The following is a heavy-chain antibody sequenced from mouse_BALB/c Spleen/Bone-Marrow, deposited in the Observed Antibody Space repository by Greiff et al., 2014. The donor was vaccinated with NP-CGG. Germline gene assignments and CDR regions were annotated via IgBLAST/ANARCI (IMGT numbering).Heavy chain of an antibody. Sequence: VQLQQSGGGLVQPGGSLKLSCAASGFTFSNYGMSWVRQTPDKRLEFVATINTNGGEIYYPDSMKGRFTISRDNAKNTLYLQMRSLKSEDTAMYYCARGDDYVSWFAYWGQGTQVTVSA. D-gene: IGHD2-4*01. J-gene: IGHJ3*01. CDR3: ARGDDYVSWFAY. CDR2: INTNGGEI. V-gene: IGHV5-6-3*01. CDR1: GFTFSNYG.